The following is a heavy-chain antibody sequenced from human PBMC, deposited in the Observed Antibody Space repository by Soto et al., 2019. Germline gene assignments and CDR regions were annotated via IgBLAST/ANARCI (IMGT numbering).Heavy chain of an antibody. CDR1: GLTFSSYA. Sequence: EVQLLESGGGLVQSGGSLRLSCAASGLTFSSYAMSWVRQAPGKGLEWVSCISRSGGTPYYADSEKGRFSISRDNSQNTLYIQLNSLRAEGTAVYYCAKRKDAGGPRGAALHYSGQGTLVTVSS. V-gene: IGHV3-23*01. J-gene: IGHJ4*02. CDR2: ISRSGGTP. D-gene: IGHD6-13*01. CDR3: AKRKDAGGPRGAALHY.